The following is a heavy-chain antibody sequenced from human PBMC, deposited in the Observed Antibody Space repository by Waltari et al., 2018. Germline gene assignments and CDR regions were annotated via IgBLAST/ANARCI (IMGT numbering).Heavy chain of an antibody. CDR1: GGAFSSYA. V-gene: IGHV1-69*01. J-gene: IGHJ6*02. CDR2: IIPIFGTA. CDR3: GLHPGGYNWNYGYYYYGMDV. D-gene: IGHD1-7*01. Sequence: QVQLVQSGAEVKKPGSSVKVSCKASGGAFSSYAISWVRQAPGQGLEWMGGIIPIFGTANYAQKFQGRVTITADESTSTAYMELSSLRSEDTAVYYCGLHPGGYNWNYGYYYYGMDVWGQGTTVTVSS.